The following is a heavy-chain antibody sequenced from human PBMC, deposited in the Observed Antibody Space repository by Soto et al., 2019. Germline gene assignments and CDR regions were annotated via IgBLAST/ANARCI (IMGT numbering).Heavy chain of an antibody. J-gene: IGHJ4*02. D-gene: IGHD2-15*01. CDR1: GYTFTSYG. CDR2: ISACNGNT. CDR3: AREGGVYCSGGSCYHDY. Sequence: QVQLVQSGAEVKKPGASVKVSCKASGYTFTSYGISWVRQAPGQGLEWMGWISACNGNTNYAQKLQGRVTMTTDTATSTAYMELRSLRSDDTAVYYCAREGGVYCSGGSCYHDYWGQGTLVTVSS. V-gene: IGHV1-18*04.